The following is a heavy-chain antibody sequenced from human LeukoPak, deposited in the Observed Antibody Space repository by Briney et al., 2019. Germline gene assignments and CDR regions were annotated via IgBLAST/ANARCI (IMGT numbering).Heavy chain of an antibody. CDR2: IRYDGSNK. J-gene: IGHJ5*02. V-gene: IGHV3-30*02. CDR1: GFTFSSYG. Sequence: PGGSLRLSCAASGFTFSSYGMHWVRQAPGKGLEWVAFIRYDGSNKYYADSVKGRFTISRDNSKNTLYLQMNSLRAEDTAVYYCAKGLEHYDILTGYDGGWFDPWGQGTLVTVSS. D-gene: IGHD3-9*01. CDR3: AKGLEHYDILTGYDGGWFDP.